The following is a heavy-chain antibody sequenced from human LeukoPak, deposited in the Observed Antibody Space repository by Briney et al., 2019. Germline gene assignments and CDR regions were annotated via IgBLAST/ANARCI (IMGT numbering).Heavy chain of an antibody. CDR3: AVVVPAAIRWFDP. J-gene: IGHJ5*02. Sequence: PSETLSLTCTASGGSISSGGYYWSWIRQHPGKDLEWIGYIYYSGSTYYNPSLKSRVTISVDTSKNQFSLKLSSVTAADTAVYYCAVVVPAAIRWFDPWGQGTLVTVSS. CDR1: GGSISSGGYY. D-gene: IGHD2-2*01. V-gene: IGHV4-31*03. CDR2: IYYSGST.